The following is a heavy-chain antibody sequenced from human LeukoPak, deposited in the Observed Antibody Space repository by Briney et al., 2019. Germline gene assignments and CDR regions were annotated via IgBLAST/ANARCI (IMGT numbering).Heavy chain of an antibody. V-gene: IGHV4-34*01. CDR1: GGSFSGYH. Sequence: SETLSLTCGVYGGSFSGYHWTWIRQPPGKGLEWIGEINHSGSTNYNPSLKSRVTISVDTSKNQFSLKLSSVTAADTAVYYCARSVRCSSTSCYPYNWFDPWGQGTLVTVSS. CDR3: ARSVRCSSTSCYPYNWFDP. CDR2: INHSGST. J-gene: IGHJ5*02. D-gene: IGHD2-2*01.